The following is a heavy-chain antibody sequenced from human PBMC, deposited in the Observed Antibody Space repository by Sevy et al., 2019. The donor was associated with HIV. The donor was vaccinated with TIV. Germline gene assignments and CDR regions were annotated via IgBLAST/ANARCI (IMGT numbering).Heavy chain of an antibody. CDR3: ARGYSNYLIDY. J-gene: IGHJ4*02. D-gene: IGHD4-4*01. Sequence: GGSLRLSCAASGFTFSSYSMNWVRQAPGKGLEWVSSISSSSSYRYYADSVKGRFTISRDNAKTSLFLQMNSLRAEDTAVYYCARGYSNYLIDYWGQETMVTVSS. CDR1: GFTFSSYS. CDR2: ISSSSSYR. V-gene: IGHV3-21*01.